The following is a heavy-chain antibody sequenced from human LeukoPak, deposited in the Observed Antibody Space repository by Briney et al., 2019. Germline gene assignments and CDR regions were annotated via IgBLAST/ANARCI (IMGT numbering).Heavy chain of an antibody. CDR3: AKAYSSSWYGYFDY. D-gene: IGHD6-13*01. J-gene: IGHJ4*02. CDR1: GFTLSSYA. V-gene: IGHV3-23*01. CDR2: VDGGGGGT. Sequence: GGSLRLSCAASGFTLSSYAMTWVRQAPGRGLEWVSSVDGGGGGTYYADSVKGRFTISRDNSKNTLYLQMNSLRAEDTAVYYCAKAYSSSWYGYFDYWGQGTLVTVSS.